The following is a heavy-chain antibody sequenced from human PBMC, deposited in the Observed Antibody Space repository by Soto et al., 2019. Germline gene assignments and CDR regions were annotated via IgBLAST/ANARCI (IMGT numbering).Heavy chain of an antibody. D-gene: IGHD6-25*01. Sequence: QVQLQESGPGLVKPSQTLSLTCTVSGGSISSGRYYWSWIRQHPGKGLEWLGYVYYSGNTYYNPSTKSRITRSEETSKNQISRTLRSGTAADTAVYYWARTTARYSSGYRSDAFDILGQGTMVTLSS. J-gene: IGHJ3*02. CDR2: VYYSGNT. CDR1: GGSISSGRYY. CDR3: ARTTARYSSGYRSDAFDI. V-gene: IGHV4-31*03.